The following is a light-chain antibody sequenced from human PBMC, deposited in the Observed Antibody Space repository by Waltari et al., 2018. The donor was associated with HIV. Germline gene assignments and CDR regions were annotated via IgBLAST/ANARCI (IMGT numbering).Light chain of an antibody. V-gene: IGLV1-44*01. CDR2: SKN. Sequence: QSVLTQPPSASGTPGQRVTISCSGSSSNIGTNTVHWYQHLPGSAPKLLIYSKNQRPSGVPDRFSASKSGTSASLAISGLRSEDEAEYYCAACDENLNGLFGGGTKLTVL. CDR1: SSNIGTNT. J-gene: IGLJ3*02. CDR3: AACDENLNGL.